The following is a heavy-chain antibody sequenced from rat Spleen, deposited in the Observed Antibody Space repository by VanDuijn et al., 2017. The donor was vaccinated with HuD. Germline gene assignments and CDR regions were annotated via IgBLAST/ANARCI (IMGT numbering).Heavy chain of an antibody. J-gene: IGHJ1*01. CDR1: GFTFSNYD. V-gene: IGHV5S13*01. CDR3: EYSGGLRGYFEF. Sequence: EVQLVESGGGLVQPGRSLKLSCAASGFTFSNYDMAWVRQAPTKGLEWNASISTGGGNTYYRDSVKGRFTISRDNAKNTQYLQMDSLRSEDTATYYCEYSGGLRGYFEFWGPGTMVTVSS. D-gene: IGHD1-1*01. CDR2: ISTGGGNT.